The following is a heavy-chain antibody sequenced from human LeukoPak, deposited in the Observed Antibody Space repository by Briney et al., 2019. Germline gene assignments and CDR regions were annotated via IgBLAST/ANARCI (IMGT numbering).Heavy chain of an antibody. Sequence: SETLSLTCTVSGGSLGTYHWSWIRQPPGKGLEWIGYINFSGTTNYNPSLKSRVSISVDTSKNQFSLRLSSMTAAGTAVYYCARGTMMVGPWGQGTQVTVSS. CDR3: ARGTMMVGP. CDR1: GGSLGTYH. J-gene: IGHJ5*02. D-gene: IGHD3-22*01. V-gene: IGHV4-59*01. CDR2: INFSGTT.